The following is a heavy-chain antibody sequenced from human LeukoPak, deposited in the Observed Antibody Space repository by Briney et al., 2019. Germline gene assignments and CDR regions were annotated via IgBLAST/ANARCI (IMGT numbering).Heavy chain of an antibody. CDR3: ARIVVVKAFDY. CDR1: GFTFSSYW. J-gene: IGHJ4*02. V-gene: IGHV3-7*01. Sequence: PGGSLRLSCAASGFTFSSYWMSWVRQAPGKGLEWVANMKQDGSEKYYVDSVKGRFTISRDNAKNSLYLQMNSLRAEDTAVYYCARIVVVKAFDYWGQGTLVTVSS. D-gene: IGHD3-22*01. CDR2: MKQDGSEK.